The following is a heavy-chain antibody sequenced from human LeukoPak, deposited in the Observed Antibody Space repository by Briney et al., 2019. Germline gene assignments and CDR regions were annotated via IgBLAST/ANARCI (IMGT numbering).Heavy chain of an antibody. Sequence: GGSLRLSCAASGFTFSSYAMSWVRQAPGKGLEWVSAISGSGGSTYYADSVKGRFTISRDNSKNTLYLQMNSLRAEDTAIYYCAKTRSSSVPSGSFDYWGQGTLVTVSS. CDR2: ISGSGGST. D-gene: IGHD6-13*01. CDR3: AKTRSSSVPSGSFDY. J-gene: IGHJ4*02. V-gene: IGHV3-23*01. CDR1: GFTFSSYA.